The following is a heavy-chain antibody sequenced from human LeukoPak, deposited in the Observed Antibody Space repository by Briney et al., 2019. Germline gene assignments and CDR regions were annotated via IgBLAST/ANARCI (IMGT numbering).Heavy chain of an antibody. CDR2: IKQDGSEK. Sequence: GGSLRLSYAASGFTFSSYWMSWVRQAPGKGLEWVANIKQDGSEKYYVDSVKGRFTISRDNAKNSLYLQMNSLRAEDTAVYYCAGAAADVYYYYYMDVWGKGTTVTVSS. D-gene: IGHD6-13*01. CDR3: AGAAADVYYYYYMDV. V-gene: IGHV3-7*01. CDR1: GFTFSSYW. J-gene: IGHJ6*03.